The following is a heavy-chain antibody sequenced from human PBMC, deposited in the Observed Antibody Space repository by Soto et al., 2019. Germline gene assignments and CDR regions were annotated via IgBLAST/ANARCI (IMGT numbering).Heavy chain of an antibody. CDR2: ISGDNVNR. Sequence: QVQLVQSGGEVKKPGASVKVSCTAYGYNLREYGVSWLRQAPGLGFEWMGWISGDNVNRRSSQKFQDRLTMTTDTSTNTASLELRSLRSDDTALYYCGREGQQLAQEQFFQFNGVDVWGQGTSVTVSS. J-gene: IGHJ6*02. CDR1: GYNLREYG. CDR3: GREGQQLAQEQFFQFNGVDV. V-gene: IGHV1-18*01. D-gene: IGHD6-13*01.